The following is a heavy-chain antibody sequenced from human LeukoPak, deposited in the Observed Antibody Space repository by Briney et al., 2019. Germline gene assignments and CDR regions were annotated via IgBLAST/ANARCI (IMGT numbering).Heavy chain of an antibody. J-gene: IGHJ5*02. CDR1: GFTFDDYA. Sequence: GGSLRLSCAASGFTFDDYAMHWVRQAPGKGLVWVSRINSDGSSTSYADSVKGRFTISRDNAKNTLYLQMNSLRAEDTAVYYCARELWDSSGYENWFDPWGQGTLVTVSS. CDR3: ARELWDSSGYENWFDP. D-gene: IGHD3-22*01. CDR2: INSDGSST. V-gene: IGHV3-74*01.